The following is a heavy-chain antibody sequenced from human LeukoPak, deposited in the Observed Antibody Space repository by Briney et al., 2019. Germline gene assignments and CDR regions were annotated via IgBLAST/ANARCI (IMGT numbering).Heavy chain of an antibody. Sequence: PSETLSLTCTVSGGSITSRSYHWGWIRQPPGKGLEWIGEINHSGSTNYNPSLKSRITISVDTSKNQFSLKLSSVSAADTAVYYCAREIRKGQWPVFALNYWGQGTLVTVSS. CDR1: GGSITSRSYH. CDR3: AREIRKGQWPVFALNY. V-gene: IGHV4-39*07. D-gene: IGHD6-19*01. J-gene: IGHJ4*02. CDR2: INHSGST.